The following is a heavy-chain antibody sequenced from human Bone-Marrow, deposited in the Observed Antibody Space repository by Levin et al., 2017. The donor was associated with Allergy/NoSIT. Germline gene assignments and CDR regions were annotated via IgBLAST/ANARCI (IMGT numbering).Heavy chain of an antibody. CDR2: INSDGSDT. J-gene: IGHJ4*02. CDR1: GFTFSSSW. Sequence: SCVASGFTFSSSWMHWVRQVPGKGLVWVSLINSDGSDTRYADSVKGRFTVSRDNAKNTVYLQMNSLRAEDAAVYYCARRTGTAATSYYFDYWGQGTLVTVSS. V-gene: IGHV3-74*01. CDR3: ARRTGTAATSYYFDY. D-gene: IGHD6-25*01.